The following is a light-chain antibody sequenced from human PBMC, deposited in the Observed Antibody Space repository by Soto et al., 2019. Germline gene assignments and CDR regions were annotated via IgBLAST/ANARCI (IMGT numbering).Light chain of an antibody. CDR3: SSYTSSNTLVV. CDR1: SSDVGGYNY. J-gene: IGLJ2*01. Sequence: QSVLTQPASVSGSPGQSITISCTGTSSDVGGYNYVSWYQQHPGKAPKLMIYDVSNRPSGVSDRFSGSKSGNTASLTISGLQAEVEADYYCSSYTSSNTLVVFGGGTKLTVL. V-gene: IGLV2-14*01. CDR2: DVS.